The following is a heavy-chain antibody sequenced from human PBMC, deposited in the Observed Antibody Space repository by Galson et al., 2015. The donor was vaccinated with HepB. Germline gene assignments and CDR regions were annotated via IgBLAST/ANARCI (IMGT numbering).Heavy chain of an antibody. CDR3: ARETDYYGSGSYFPCDY. CDR2: ISGSGGGT. J-gene: IGHJ4*02. V-gene: IGHV3-23*01. Sequence: SLRLSCAASGFSFSIYAMNWVRQAPGKGLEWVSGISGSGGGTYYADSVKGRFTISRDNSKNTLYVQMNSLRDEDTAVYYCARETDYYGSGSYFPCDYWGQGTLVTVSS. D-gene: IGHD3-10*01. CDR1: GFSFSIYA.